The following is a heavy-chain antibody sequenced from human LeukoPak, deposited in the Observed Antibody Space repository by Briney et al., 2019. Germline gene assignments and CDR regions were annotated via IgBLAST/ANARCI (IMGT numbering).Heavy chain of an antibody. CDR1: GGSISSYY. CDR2: IYYSGST. CDR3: ARLVEMATIWYFDY. D-gene: IGHD5-24*01. J-gene: IGHJ4*02. Sequence: SETLSLTCTVSGGSISSYYWSWIRQPPGKGLEGIGYIYYSGSTNYNPSLKSRVTISVDTSKNQFSLKLSSVTAADTAVYYCARLVEMATIWYFDYWGQGTLVTVSS. V-gene: IGHV4-59*01.